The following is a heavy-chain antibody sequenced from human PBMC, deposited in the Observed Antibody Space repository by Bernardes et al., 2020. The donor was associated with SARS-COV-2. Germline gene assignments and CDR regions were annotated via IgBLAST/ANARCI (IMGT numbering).Heavy chain of an antibody. CDR1: GFTFSSYA. CDR2: ISDSGGST. D-gene: IGHD3-9*01. J-gene: IGHJ6*02. Sequence: GGSLRLSCAASGFTFSSYAMSWVRQAPGKGLEWVSAISDSGGSTYYADSVKGRFTISRDSSKNTLYLQMNSLRAEDTAVYYCAKSPSPLAYFDMVYYYYGMDVWGQGTTVTVSS. CDR3: AKSPSPLAYFDMVYYYYGMDV. V-gene: IGHV3-23*01.